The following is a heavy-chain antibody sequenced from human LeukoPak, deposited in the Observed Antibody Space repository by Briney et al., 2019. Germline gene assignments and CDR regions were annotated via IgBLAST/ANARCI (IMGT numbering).Heavy chain of an antibody. CDR3: ARVWHYYDSSGYYFDY. V-gene: IGHV3-74*01. D-gene: IGHD3-22*01. J-gene: IGHJ4*02. CDR1: GFTFSSYW. CDR2: INSDGSST. Sequence: GGSLRLSCAASGFTFSSYWMHWVRQAPGKGLVWVSRINSDGSSTSYADSVKGRFTISRDNAKNTLYLQMNSLRAEDTPVYYCARVWHYYDSSGYYFDYWGQGTLVTVSS.